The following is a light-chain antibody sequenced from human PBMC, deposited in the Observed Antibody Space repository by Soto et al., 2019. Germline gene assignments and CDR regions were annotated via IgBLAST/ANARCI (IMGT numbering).Light chain of an antibody. CDR2: QAS. J-gene: IGKJ1*01. CDR1: QSISSW. V-gene: IGKV1-5*03. CDR3: QQYNSNYRRWT. Sequence: DIQMTQSPSTLSASMGDTVTITCRASQSISSWLAWYQHKPGKAPKLLIYQASILHSGVPSRFSGSGSGTDFTLTITGLQPDDFATYYCQQYNSNYRRWTFGQGTKVEIK.